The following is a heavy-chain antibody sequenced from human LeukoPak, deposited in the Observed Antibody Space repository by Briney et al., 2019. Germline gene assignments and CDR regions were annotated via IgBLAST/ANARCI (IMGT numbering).Heavy chain of an antibody. D-gene: IGHD1-26*01. CDR1: GGSISSYY. CDR2: IYYSGST. J-gene: IGHJ4*02. CDR3: ARHVSRYSGSYYD. V-gene: IGHV4-59*08. Sequence: SETLSLTCTVSGGSISSYYWSWIRQPPGKGLEWIGYIYYSGSTNYNPSLKSRVTISVDTSKNQFSLKLSSVTAADTAVYYCARHVSRYSGSYYDWGQGTLVTVSS.